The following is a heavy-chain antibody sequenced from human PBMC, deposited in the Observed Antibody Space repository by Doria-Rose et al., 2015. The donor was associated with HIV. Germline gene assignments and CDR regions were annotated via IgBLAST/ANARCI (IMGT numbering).Heavy chain of an antibody. CDR1: GGSIGSGSYY. J-gene: IGHJ4*02. Sequence: VQLQESGPGVVKPSQTLSLTCTVSGGSIGSGSYYWCWIRQPAGKGLGWIGRTYIRGSTDYNPSLQSRVTISVDTSKNQFSLEVNSVTAADTAVYYCARTANWNDGRVDSWGQGTSVIVSS. CDR2: TYIRGST. D-gene: IGHD1-20*01. CDR3: ARTANWNDGRVDS. V-gene: IGHV4-61*02.